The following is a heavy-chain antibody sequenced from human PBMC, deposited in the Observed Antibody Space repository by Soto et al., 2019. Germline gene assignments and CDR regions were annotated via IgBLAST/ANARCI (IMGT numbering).Heavy chain of an antibody. J-gene: IGHJ5*02. V-gene: IGHV1-69*13. CDR3: ARFSSGGSYHNWFDP. Sequence: SVKVSCKASGGTFSSYAISWVRQAPGQGLEWMGGIIPIFGTANYAQKFQGRVTITADESTSTAYMELSSLRSEDTAVYYCARFSSGGSYHNWFDPWGQGTLVTVSS. D-gene: IGHD1-26*01. CDR2: IIPIFGTA. CDR1: GGTFSSYA.